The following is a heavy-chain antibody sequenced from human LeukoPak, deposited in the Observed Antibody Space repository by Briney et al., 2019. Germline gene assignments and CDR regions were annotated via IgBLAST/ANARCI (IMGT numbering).Heavy chain of an antibody. CDR2: IYSSGST. CDR1: GGSFSGYY. D-gene: IGHD6-19*01. Sequence: SETLSLTCAVYGGSFSGYYWSWIRQPPGKGLKWIGYIYSSGSTNYNPSLKSRVTISVDTSKNQFSLNLISVTAADTAVYYCARASSYTGHLGWWGQGTLVTVSS. CDR3: ARASSYTGHLGW. J-gene: IGHJ4*02. V-gene: IGHV4-59*08.